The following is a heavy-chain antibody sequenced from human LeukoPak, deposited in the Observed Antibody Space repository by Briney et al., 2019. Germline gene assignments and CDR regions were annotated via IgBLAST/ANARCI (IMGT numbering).Heavy chain of an antibody. V-gene: IGHV6-1*01. D-gene: IGHD4-23*01. J-gene: IGHJ4*02. CDR1: GDSISSNSAT. Sequence: SQTLSLTCDISGDSISSNSATWNWIRQSPSRGLEWLGRTYYRSKWYNEYAVSVKSRMTINADTSKNQFSLQLNSVTPEDTAVYYCARRKDGGNYFDYWGQGTLVTVSS. CDR2: TYYRSKWYN. CDR3: ARRKDGGNYFDY.